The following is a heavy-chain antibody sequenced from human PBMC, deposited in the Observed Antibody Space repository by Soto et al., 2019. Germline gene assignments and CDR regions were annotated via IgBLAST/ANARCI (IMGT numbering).Heavy chain of an antibody. CDR2: INSDGSST. D-gene: IGHD6-13*01. J-gene: IGHJ6*02. CDR1: GFTFSSYW. V-gene: IGHV3-74*01. CDR3: ARFYYSSSWDPGYYGMDV. Sequence: GGSLRLSCAASGFTFSSYWMHWVRQAPGKXLVWVSRINSDGSSTSYADSVKGRFTISRDNAKNTLYLQMNSLRAEDTAVYYCARFYYSSSWDPGYYGMDVWGQGTTVTVSS.